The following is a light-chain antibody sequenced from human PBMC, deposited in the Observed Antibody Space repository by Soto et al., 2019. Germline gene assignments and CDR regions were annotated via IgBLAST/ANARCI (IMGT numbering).Light chain of an antibody. Sequence: DIQMTQSPSTLSASVGDRVSITFRASQTITSWLVWYQQQPGKATKLLIHKASSLESGVSSRFSGSESGTEFTLTISSLQPDDFATYYCQQYNSHWTFGQGTKVEIK. CDR2: KAS. V-gene: IGKV1-5*03. J-gene: IGKJ1*01. CDR3: QQYNSHWT. CDR1: QTITSW.